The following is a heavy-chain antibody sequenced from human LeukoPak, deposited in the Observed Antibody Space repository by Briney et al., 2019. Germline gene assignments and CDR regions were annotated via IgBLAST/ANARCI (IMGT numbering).Heavy chain of an antibody. CDR1: GYTFTSYG. J-gene: IGHJ6*03. D-gene: IGHD6-13*01. CDR2: ISAYNGNT. V-gene: IGHV1-18*01. CDR3: ARGSSSREVEYYYYYMDV. Sequence: ASVKVSCKASGYTFTSYGISWVRQAPGQGLEWMGWISAYNGNTNYAQKLQGGVTMTTDTSTSTAYMELSSLRSEDTAVYYCARGSSSREVEYYYYYMDVWGKGTTVTVSS.